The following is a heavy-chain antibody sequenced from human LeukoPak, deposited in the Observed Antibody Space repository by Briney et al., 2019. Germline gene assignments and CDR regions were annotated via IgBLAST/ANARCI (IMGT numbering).Heavy chain of an antibody. J-gene: IGHJ6*02. CDR1: GFTFSSYA. V-gene: IGHV3-23*01. CDR2: ISGSGGST. Sequence: GGSLRLSCAASGFTFSSYAMSWVRQAPGKGLEWGSAISGSGGSTYYADSVKGRFTISRDNSKNTLYLRMNSLRAEDTAVYYCAKALLPNYYYYGMDVWGQGTTVTVSS. CDR3: AKALLPNYYYYGMDV.